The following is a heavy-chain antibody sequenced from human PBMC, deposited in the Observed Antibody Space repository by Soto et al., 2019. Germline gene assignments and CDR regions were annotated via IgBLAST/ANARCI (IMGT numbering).Heavy chain of an antibody. D-gene: IGHD2-21*01. V-gene: IGHV2-70*11. CDR2: IDWDDDK. J-gene: IGHJ6*02. CDR3: ARDSVALYYYYYGMDV. Sequence: ESGPTLVNPTQTLTLTCTFSGFSLSTSGMCVSWIRQPPGKALEWLARIDWDDDKYYSTSLKTRLTISKDTSKNQVVLTMTNMDPVDTATYYCARDSVALYYYYYGMDVWGQGTMVTVSS. CDR1: GFSLSTSGMC.